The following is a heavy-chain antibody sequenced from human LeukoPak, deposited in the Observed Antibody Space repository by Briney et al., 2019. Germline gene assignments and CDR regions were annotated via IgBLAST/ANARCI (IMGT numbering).Heavy chain of an antibody. J-gene: IGHJ3*02. CDR2: IIPIFGTA. CDR1: GGTFSSYA. CDR3: ARLCHFDWVRAHDALDI. D-gene: IGHD3-9*01. Sequence: GAPVKVSCKASGGTFSSYAISWVRQAPGQGLEWMGGIIPIFGTANYAQKFQGRVTITADESTSTAYMELSSLRSEDTAVYYCARLCHFDWVRAHDALDIWGQGTMVTVSS. V-gene: IGHV1-69*13.